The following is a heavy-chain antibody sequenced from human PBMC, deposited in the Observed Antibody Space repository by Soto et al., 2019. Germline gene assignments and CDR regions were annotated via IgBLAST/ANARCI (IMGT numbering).Heavy chain of an antibody. CDR2: IYYSGNP. Sequence: SETLSLTCTVSGDSISSNYRSWIRQPPGKGLEWIGYIYYSGNPTYNPSFKSRVTMSVDRSKNQFSLRLSSLTAADTAVYYCGRNSPLLENDYYGMAVWGQGTTVTVSS. V-gene: IGHV4-59*08. CDR1: GDSISSNY. D-gene: IGHD2-21*01. J-gene: IGHJ6*02. CDR3: GRNSPLLENDYYGMAV.